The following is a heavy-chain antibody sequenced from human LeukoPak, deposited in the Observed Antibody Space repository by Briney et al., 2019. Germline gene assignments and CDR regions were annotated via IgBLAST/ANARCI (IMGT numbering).Heavy chain of an antibody. D-gene: IGHD5-18*01. V-gene: IGHV4-38-2*02. CDR1: GYSISSGYY. Sequence: PSETLSLTCTVSGYSISSGYYWGWIRQPPGKGLEWIGSIYHSGSTYYNPSLKSRVTISVDTSKNQFSLKLSSVTAADTAVYYCASPYKNSYLGYWGQGTLVTVSS. CDR3: ASPYKNSYLGY. J-gene: IGHJ4*02. CDR2: IYHSGST.